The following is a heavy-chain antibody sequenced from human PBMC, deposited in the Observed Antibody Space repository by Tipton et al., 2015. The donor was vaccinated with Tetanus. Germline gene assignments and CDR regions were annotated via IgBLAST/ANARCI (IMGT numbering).Heavy chain of an antibody. CDR1: GFTFSSYS. CDR2: ITSGSDYI. CDR3: ARISKLAATGTSDY. V-gene: IGHV3-21*01. D-gene: IGHD6-13*01. Sequence: SLRLSCAASGFTFSSYSFNWVRQAPGKGLEWVSSITSGSDYIYYGDSVKGRFTISRDNAKSSLYLQMDSLRAEDTAVYYCARISKLAATGTSDYWGQGTLVIVSS. J-gene: IGHJ4*02.